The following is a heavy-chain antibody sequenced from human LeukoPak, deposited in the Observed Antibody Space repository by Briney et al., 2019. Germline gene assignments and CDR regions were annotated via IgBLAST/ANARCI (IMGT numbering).Heavy chain of an antibody. D-gene: IGHD3-22*01. CDR2: INHSGST. CDR3: ARGNYYDSSGYEPLFDY. CDR1: GGSFSGYY. Sequence: SETLSLTCTVYGGSFSGYYWSWIRQPPGKGLEWIGEINHSGSTNYNPSLKSRVTISVDTSKNQFSLKLSSVTAADTAVYYCARGNYYDSSGYEPLFDYWGQETLVTVSS. V-gene: IGHV4-34*01. J-gene: IGHJ4*02.